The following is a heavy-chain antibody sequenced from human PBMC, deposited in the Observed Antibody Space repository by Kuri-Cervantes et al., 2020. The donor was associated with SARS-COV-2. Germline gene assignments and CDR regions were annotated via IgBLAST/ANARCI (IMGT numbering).Heavy chain of an antibody. Sequence: SVKVSCKASGGTFRNYGFSWVRQAPGQRLEWMGGIIPILGPANYAPRFQGRATITADQSTNIAYVELNGLTSEDTAVYYCARGGVATPYYAMDVWGQGTTVTVSS. CDR3: ARGGVATPYYAMDV. J-gene: IGHJ6*02. CDR1: GGTFRNYG. V-gene: IGHV1-69*10. D-gene: IGHD2-21*01. CDR2: IIPILGPA.